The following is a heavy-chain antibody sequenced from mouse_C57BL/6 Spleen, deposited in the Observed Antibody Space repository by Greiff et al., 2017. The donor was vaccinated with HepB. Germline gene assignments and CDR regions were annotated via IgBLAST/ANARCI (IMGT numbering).Heavy chain of an antibody. CDR3: SADLTGTLFAY. CDR2: IYPGNSDT. D-gene: IGHD4-1*01. CDR1: GYTFTSYW. J-gene: IGHJ3*01. V-gene: IGHV1-5*01. Sequence: EVQLQQSGTVLARPGASVKMSCKTSGYTFTSYWMHWVKQRPGQGLEWIGAIYPGNSDTSYNQKFKGKAKLTAVTSASTAYMELSSLTNEDSAVYYCSADLTGTLFAYWGQGTLVTVSA.